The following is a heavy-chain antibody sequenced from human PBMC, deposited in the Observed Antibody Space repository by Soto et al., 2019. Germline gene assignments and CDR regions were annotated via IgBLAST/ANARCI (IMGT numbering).Heavy chain of an antibody. CDR1: GGSISSSSFY. CDR2: IYYSGNT. CDR3: ANLITTVPTHYFDY. Sequence: PSETLSLTCTVSGGSISSSSFYWGWIRQPPGKGLEWIGSIYYSGNTYYNPSLKSRVTLSVDASRNQFSLKLSSVTAADTAVYYCANLITTVPTHYFDYCGQGTLVTVSS. J-gene: IGHJ4*02. V-gene: IGHV4-39*01. D-gene: IGHD4-17*01.